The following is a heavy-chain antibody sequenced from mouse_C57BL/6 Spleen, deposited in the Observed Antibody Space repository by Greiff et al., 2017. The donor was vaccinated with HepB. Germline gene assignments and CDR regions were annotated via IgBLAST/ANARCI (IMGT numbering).Heavy chain of an antibody. CDR3: ARGRSGRGYAMDY. Sequence: EVQLQQSGGGLVKPGGSLKLSCAASGFTFSDYGMHWVRRAPEKGLEWVAYISSGSSTIYYADTVKGRFTISRDNAKNTLFLQMTSLRSEDTAMYDCARGRSGRGYAMDYWGQGTSVTVSS. J-gene: IGHJ4*01. V-gene: IGHV5-17*01. D-gene: IGHD3-2*02. CDR2: ISSGSSTI. CDR1: GFTFSDYG.